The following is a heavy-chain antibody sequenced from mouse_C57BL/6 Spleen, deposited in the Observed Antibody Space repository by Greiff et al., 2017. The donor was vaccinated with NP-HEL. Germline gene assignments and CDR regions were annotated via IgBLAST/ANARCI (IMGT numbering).Heavy chain of an antibody. CDR1: GYTFTDYE. CDR2: IDPETGGT. D-gene: IGHD1-1*01. V-gene: IGHV1-15*01. Sequence: VQLQQSGAELVRPGASVTLSCKASGYTFTDYEMHWVKQTPVHGLEWIGAIDPETGGTAYNQKFKGKAILTADKSSSTAYMELRSLTSEDSAVYYCTRPIYYYGGSNTGDYFDYWGQGTTLTVSS. CDR3: TRPIYYYGGSNTGDYFDY. J-gene: IGHJ2*01.